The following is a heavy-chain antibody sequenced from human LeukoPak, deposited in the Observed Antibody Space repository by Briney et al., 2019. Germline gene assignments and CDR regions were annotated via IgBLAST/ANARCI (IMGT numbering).Heavy chain of an antibody. CDR3: ARDKVTY. Sequence: GESLGLSCAASGFTFSNYWMSWVRQAPGKGLEWVANINKDGSEKYYVESVKGRFTISRDNAKNSLYLQMNSLRVEDTAVYYCARDKVTYWGQGTLVTVSS. CDR1: GFTFSNYW. J-gene: IGHJ4*02. CDR2: INKDGSEK. V-gene: IGHV3-7*01.